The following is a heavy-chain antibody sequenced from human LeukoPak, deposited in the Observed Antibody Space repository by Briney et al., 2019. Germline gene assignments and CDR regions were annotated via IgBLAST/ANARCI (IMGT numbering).Heavy chain of an antibody. CDR2: ISGSGDST. D-gene: IGHD2-2*01. Sequence: PGGSLRLSCAASGFTFSSYAMTWVRQAPGKGLEWVSAISGSGDSTNYADSVKGRFTIARDNSKNTLYLQMNSLRAEDTAIYYCAKVCGSSCYYPEYWGQGTLVTVSS. CDR3: AKVCGSSCYYPEY. CDR1: GFTFSSYA. J-gene: IGHJ4*02. V-gene: IGHV3-23*01.